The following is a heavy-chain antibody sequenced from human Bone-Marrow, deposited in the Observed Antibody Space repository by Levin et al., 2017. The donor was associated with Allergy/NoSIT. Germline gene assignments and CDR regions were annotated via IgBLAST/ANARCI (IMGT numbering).Heavy chain of an antibody. CDR3: ARDMYSSSWYPTNFDY. CDR1: GFTFSSYS. Sequence: ETLSLTCAASGFTFSSYSMNWVRQAPGKGLEWVSYISSSSSTIYYADSVKGRFTISRDNAKNSLYLQMNSLRAEDTAVYYCARDMYSSSWYPTNFDYWGQGTLVTVSS. D-gene: IGHD6-13*01. J-gene: IGHJ4*02. CDR2: ISSSSSTI. V-gene: IGHV3-48*04.